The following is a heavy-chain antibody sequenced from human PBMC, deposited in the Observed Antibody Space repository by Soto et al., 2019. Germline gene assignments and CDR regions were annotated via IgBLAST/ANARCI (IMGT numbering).Heavy chain of an antibody. CDR3: AHSPVLRYFDWLLTLFDY. J-gene: IGHJ4*02. CDR1: SSNSVG. D-gene: IGHD3-9*01. V-gene: IGHV2-5*02. Sequence: QITLKESGPTVVKPTQTLTLTCTISSNSVGVGWIRQPPGKGLEWLALFYWDNDRRYSPSLWNRLTITRDTSKNQVVLTMTNMDPVDTATYYCAHSPVLRYFDWLLTLFDYWGQGTLVTVSS. CDR2: FYWDNDR.